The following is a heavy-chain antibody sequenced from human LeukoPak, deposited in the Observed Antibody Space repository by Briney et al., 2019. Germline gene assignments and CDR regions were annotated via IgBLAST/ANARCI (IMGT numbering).Heavy chain of an antibody. CDR2: ISWNGGTI. J-gene: IGHJ3*02. D-gene: IGHD6-13*01. CDR3: ARDLGIAAARGAFDI. V-gene: IGHV3-9*01. CDR1: GFTFDDYA. Sequence: PGRSLRLSCAAAGFTFDDYAMHWVRQAPGKGLEWLSGISWNGGTIGYADSVKGRFTISRDNAKNSLYLQMNSLRAEDTALYYCARDLGIAAARGAFDIWGQGTMVTVSS.